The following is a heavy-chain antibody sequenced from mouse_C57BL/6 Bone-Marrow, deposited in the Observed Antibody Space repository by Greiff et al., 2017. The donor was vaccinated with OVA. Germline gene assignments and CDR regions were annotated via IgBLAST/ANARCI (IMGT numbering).Heavy chain of an antibody. J-gene: IGHJ1*03. Sequence: VQLQQSDAELVQPGASVKISCKVSGYTFTDHTIHWMKQRPEQGLEWVGYIYPRAGSTKYNEKFKGKATLTADKSTSTAYMQLSSLTSEDSAVYFCARRAWAGVRYFDVWGTGTTVTVSS. CDR3: ARRAWAGVRYFDV. CDR1: GYTFTDHT. V-gene: IGHV1-78*01. D-gene: IGHD3-3*01. CDR2: IYPRAGST.